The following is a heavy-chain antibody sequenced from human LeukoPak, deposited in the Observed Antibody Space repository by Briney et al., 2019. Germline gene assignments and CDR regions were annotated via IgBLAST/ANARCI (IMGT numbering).Heavy chain of an antibody. V-gene: IGHV4-34*01. CDR2: IYHSGST. Sequence: PSETLSLTCAVYGGSFSGYYWSWIRQPPGKGLEWIGSIYHSGSTYYNPSLKSRVTISVDTSKNQFSLKLSSVTAADTAVYYCARVVLMVYAVHNWFDPWGQGTLVTSPQ. CDR3: ARVVLMVYAVHNWFDP. CDR1: GGSFSGYY. J-gene: IGHJ5*02. D-gene: IGHD2-8*01.